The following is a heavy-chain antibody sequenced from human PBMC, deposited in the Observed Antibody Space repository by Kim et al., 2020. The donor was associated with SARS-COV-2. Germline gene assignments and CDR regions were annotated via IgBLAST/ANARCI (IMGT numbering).Heavy chain of an antibody. V-gene: IGHV1-18*01. Sequence: NHAQKLQGSVSMTTDTSTSTAYMELRSLRSDDTAVYYCAREYYDSSGYYDYWGQGTLVTVSS. CDR3: AREYYDSSGYYDY. J-gene: IGHJ4*02. D-gene: IGHD3-22*01.